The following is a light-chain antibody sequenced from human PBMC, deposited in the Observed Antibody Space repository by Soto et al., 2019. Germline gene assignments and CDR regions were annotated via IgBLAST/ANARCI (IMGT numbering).Light chain of an antibody. Sequence: QSALTQPASVSGSPGQSITISCTGTSDDVGAYNLVSWYQQHPGQAPKVLIYKVSNRPSGVSNRFSGSKSGNTASLTISGLQAEDEAIYFCSSYKSNSRVLGTGTKVTVL. CDR2: KVS. CDR3: SSYKSNSRV. V-gene: IGLV2-14*03. J-gene: IGLJ1*01. CDR1: SDDVGAYNL.